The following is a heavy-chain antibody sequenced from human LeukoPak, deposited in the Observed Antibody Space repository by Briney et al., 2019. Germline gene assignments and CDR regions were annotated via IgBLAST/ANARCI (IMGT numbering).Heavy chain of an antibody. D-gene: IGHD6-13*01. J-gene: IGHJ4*02. CDR3: ARDGERHSSSWFDY. V-gene: IGHV3-30*04. CDR1: GFTFSSYA. Sequence: GGSLRLSCAASGFTFSSYAMHWVRQAPGKGLEWVAVISYDGSNKYHADSVKGRFTISRDNSKNTLYLQMNSLRAEDTAVYYCARDGERHSSSWFDYWGQGTLVTVSS. CDR2: ISYDGSNK.